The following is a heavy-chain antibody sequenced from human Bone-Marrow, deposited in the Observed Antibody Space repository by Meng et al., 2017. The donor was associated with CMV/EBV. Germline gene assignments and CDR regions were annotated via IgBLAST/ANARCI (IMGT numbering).Heavy chain of an antibody. CDR2: IIHDGSKK. CDR1: EFTLSTYA. J-gene: IGHJ4*02. V-gene: IGHV3-30*04. D-gene: IGHD5-12*01. CDR3: AREGGVAGYSSPDY. Sequence: GGSLRLSCAASEFTLSTYAMHWVRQAPGKGLEWVAVIIHDGSKKYYADSVKGRFTISRDNSKNTLYLQMDSLRPEDTAMYYCAREGGVAGYSSPDYWGQGALVTVSS.